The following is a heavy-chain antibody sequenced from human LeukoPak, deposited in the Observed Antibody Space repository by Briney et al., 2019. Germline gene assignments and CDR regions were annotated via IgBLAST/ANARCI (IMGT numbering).Heavy chain of an antibody. J-gene: IGHJ4*02. CDR1: GGSISSCY. Sequence: SETLSLTCTVHGGSISSCYWSWLRQPPGKGQAWIGCIYYSGSTNYKPSLRSRVTIAVDTSKNQFSLKLSCVTAADTAVYYCARHSVYSYSYYFGYWGRGTRVTVSS. CDR3: ARHSVYSYSYYFGY. CDR2: IYYSGST. V-gene: IGHV4-59*08. D-gene: IGHD5-18*01.